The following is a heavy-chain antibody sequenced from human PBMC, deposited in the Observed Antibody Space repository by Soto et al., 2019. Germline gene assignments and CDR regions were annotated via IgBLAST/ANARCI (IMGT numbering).Heavy chain of an antibody. V-gene: IGHV1-18*01. J-gene: IGHJ4*02. CDR3: AGMGGEDPNAAYYFDY. CDR2: ISAYNGNT. D-gene: IGHD3-16*01. Sequence: ASVKVSCKASGYTFTSYGISWVRQAPGQGLEWMGWISAYNGNTNYAQKLQGRVTMTTDTSTSTAYMELRSLRSDDTAVYYCAGMGGEDPNAAYYFDYWGQGTLVTVSS. CDR1: GYTFTSYG.